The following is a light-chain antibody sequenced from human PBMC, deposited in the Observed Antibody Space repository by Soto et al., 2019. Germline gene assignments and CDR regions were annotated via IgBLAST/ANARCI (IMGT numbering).Light chain of an antibody. J-gene: IGKJ5*01. V-gene: IGKV1-33*01. CDR2: DAS. Sequence: DIHMTQSPSSLSASVGDRVTITCQASQNINNYLNWYQQKPGRAPKLLIYDASNLEAGVHSSFRGSGSGTDFTFTISRLQPEDIATYYCQQYENLPTFGQGTRLDIK. CDR3: QQYENLPT. CDR1: QNINNY.